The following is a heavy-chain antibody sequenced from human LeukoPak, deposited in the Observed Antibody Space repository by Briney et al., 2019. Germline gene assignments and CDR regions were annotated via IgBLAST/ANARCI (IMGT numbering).Heavy chain of an antibody. Sequence: GGSLRLSCAASGFIFSSCWMHWVRQAPGKGLVWVSRTNTDGSSTTYADSVKGRFTISRDNAKNTLYLQMNSLRAEDTAFYYCVRDCGATGCDYWGQGTLVTVSS. CDR2: TNTDGSST. CDR1: GFIFSSCW. J-gene: IGHJ4*02. CDR3: VRDCGATGCDY. D-gene: IGHD3-9*01. V-gene: IGHV3-74*01.